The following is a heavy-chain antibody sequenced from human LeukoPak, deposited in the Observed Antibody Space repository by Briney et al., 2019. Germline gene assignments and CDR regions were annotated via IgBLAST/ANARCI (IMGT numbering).Heavy chain of an antibody. D-gene: IGHD5-12*01. CDR3: ARSRDIVATIKGYFDY. V-gene: IGHV1-2*04. CDR2: INPNSGGT. Sequence: ASVKVSCKASGYTFTGYYMHWVRQAPGQGLEWMGWINPNSGGTNYAQKFQGWVTMTRDTSISTAYMELSSLRSEDTAVYYCARSRDIVATIKGYFDYWGQGTLVTVSS. CDR1: GYTFTGYY. J-gene: IGHJ4*02.